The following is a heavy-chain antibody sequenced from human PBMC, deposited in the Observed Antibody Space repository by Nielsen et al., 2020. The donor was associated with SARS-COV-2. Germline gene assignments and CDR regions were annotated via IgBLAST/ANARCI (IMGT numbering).Heavy chain of an antibody. CDR3: TTIRSPTVATY. CDR1: GLTFGDAW. D-gene: IGHD4-23*01. V-gene: IGHV3-15*01. J-gene: IGHJ4*02. CDR2: IKRKTDGGTT. Sequence: GESLKISCAASGLTFGDAWMTWVRQAPGKGLEWVGLIKRKTDGGTTDYAAPVKGRFTISRDDSRKTLYLQMNSLKTEDTGVYYCTTIRSPTVATYWGKGTLVTVSS.